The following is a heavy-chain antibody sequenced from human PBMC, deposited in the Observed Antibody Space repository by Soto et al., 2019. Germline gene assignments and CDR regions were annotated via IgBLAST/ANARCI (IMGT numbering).Heavy chain of an antibody. CDR1: GGSISSYY. D-gene: IGHD1-26*01. CDR3: AREESIVGPTGHFQY. V-gene: IGHV4-59*01. J-gene: IGHJ1*01. Sequence: SETLSLTCTVSGGSISSYYWNWIRQPPGKGLEWIGYIYYRGSTNYKSSLKSRVTMSMDTSKNQSSLKVTSVTAADTAVYYCAREESIVGPTGHFQYWGPGTLVTVSS. CDR2: IYYRGST.